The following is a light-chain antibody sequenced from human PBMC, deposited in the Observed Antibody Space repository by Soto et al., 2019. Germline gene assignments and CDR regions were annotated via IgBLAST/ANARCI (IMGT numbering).Light chain of an antibody. CDR3: HQYGSSLGT. Sequence: EIVLTQSPGTLSLSPGERATLSCRASQSVSSSYLAWYQQKPGQAPRLLIYGASSRATGIPDRFSGSGSRTDFTLTISRLEPEDFAVYYCHQYGSSLGTFGQGTKVDNK. J-gene: IGKJ2*01. CDR1: QSVSSSY. V-gene: IGKV3-20*01. CDR2: GAS.